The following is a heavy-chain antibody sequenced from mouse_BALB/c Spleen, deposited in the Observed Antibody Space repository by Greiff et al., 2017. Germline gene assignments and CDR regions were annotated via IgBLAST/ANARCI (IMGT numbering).Heavy chain of an antibody. CDR1: GFAFSSYD. Sequence: EVQRVESGGGLVKPGGSLKLSCAASGFAFSSYDMSWVRQTPEKRLEWVAYISSGSSTIYYADTVKGRFTISRDNPKNTLFLQMTSLRSEDTAMYYCAASYYYGPWFAYWGQGTLVTVSA. J-gene: IGHJ3*01. CDR3: AASYYYGPWFAY. V-gene: IGHV5-12-1*01. D-gene: IGHD1-1*01. CDR2: ISSGSSTI.